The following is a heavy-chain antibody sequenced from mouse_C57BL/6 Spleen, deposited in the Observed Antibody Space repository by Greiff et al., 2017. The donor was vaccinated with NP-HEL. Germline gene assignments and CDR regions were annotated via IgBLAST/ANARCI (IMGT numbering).Heavy chain of an antibody. D-gene: IGHD4-1*02. Sequence: QVQLQQSGPELVKPGASVKISCKASGYAFSSSWMNWVKQRPGKGLEWIGRIYPGDGDTNYNGKFKGKATLTADKSSSTAYMQLSSLTSEDSAVYFCAQLDAMDYWGQGTSVTVSS. CDR2: IYPGDGDT. V-gene: IGHV1-82*01. J-gene: IGHJ4*01. CDR1: GYAFSSSW. CDR3: AQLDAMDY.